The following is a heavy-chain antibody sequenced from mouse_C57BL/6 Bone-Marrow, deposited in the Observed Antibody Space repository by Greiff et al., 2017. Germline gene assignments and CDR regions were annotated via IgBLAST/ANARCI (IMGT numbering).Heavy chain of an antibody. Sequence: QLQQPGAELVKPGASVKLSCKASGYTFTSYWMQWVKQRPGQGLEWIGEIDPSDSYTNYNQKFKGKATLTVDTSSSTAYMQLSSLTSEDSAVYYCAYGNYVGFAYWGQGTLVTVSA. CDR3: AYGNYVGFAY. J-gene: IGHJ3*01. CDR2: IDPSDSYT. D-gene: IGHD2-1*01. V-gene: IGHV1-50*01. CDR1: GYTFTSYW.